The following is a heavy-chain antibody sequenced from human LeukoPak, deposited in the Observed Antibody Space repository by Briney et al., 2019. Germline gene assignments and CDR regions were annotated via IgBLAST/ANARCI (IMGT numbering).Heavy chain of an antibody. V-gene: IGHV4-31*03. CDR3: ARDYGGNSWAFDY. D-gene: IGHD4-23*01. J-gene: IGHJ4*02. CDR1: GGSISSGGYY. Sequence: PSETLSLTCSVSGGSISSGGYYWSWIRQHPSKGLEWIGYIFYSGTTYYNPSLKSRVTISVDRSKNQFSLKLSSVTAADTAVYYCARDYGGNSWAFDYWGQGTLVTVSS. CDR2: IFYSGTT.